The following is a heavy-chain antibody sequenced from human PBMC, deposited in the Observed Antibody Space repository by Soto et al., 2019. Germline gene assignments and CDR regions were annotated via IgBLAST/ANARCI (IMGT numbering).Heavy chain of an antibody. CDR3: ARDPGYSYGYYYYYYMDV. V-gene: IGHV4-59*01. CDR1: GGSISSYY. J-gene: IGHJ6*03. D-gene: IGHD5-18*01. CDR2: IYYSGST. Sequence: SSETLSLTCTVSGGSISSYYWSWIRQPPGKGLEWIGYIYYSGSTNYNPSLKSRVTISVDTSKNQFSLKLSSVTAADTAVYYCARDPGYSYGYYYYYYMDVWGKGTTVTV.